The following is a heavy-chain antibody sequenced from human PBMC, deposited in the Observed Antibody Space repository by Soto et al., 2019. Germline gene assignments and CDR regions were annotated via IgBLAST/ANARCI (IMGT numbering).Heavy chain of an antibody. CDR2: IYYSGST. CDR1: GGSISSYY. V-gene: IGHV4-59*01. CDR3: ARHRRRADYGGKDWFDP. Sequence: QVQLQESGPGLVKPSETLSLTCTVSGGSISSYYWSWIRQPPGKGLEWIGYIYYSGSTNYNPSLKSRVTISVDTSKNQFSLKLSSVTAADTAVYYCARHRRRADYGGKDWFDPWGQGTLVTVSS. D-gene: IGHD4-17*01. J-gene: IGHJ5*02.